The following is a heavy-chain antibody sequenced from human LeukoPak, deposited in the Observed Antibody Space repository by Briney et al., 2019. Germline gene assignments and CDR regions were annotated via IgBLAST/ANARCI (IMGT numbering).Heavy chain of an antibody. CDR2: ISTSGNTI. J-gene: IGHJ4*02. D-gene: IGHD3-10*01. CDR1: GFTFSSYE. V-gene: IGHV3-48*03. Sequence: GGSLRLSCAASGFTFSSYEMNWVRQAPGKGLEWVSCISTSGNTIYYSDSVKGRFTISRENARNSLYLQMNSLRAEDTAVYYCARVLWFGGIYYFDYWGQGNLVSVSS. CDR3: ARVLWFGGIYYFDY.